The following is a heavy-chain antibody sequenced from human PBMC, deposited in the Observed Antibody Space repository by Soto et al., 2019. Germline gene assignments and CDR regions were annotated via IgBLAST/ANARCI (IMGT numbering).Heavy chain of an antibody. CDR2: ISGSGGST. D-gene: IGHD5-12*01. Sequence: GGSLRLSCAASGFTFSSYAMSWVRQAPGKGLEWVSAISGSGGSTYYADSVKGRFTIPRDNSKNTLYLQMNSLRAEDTAVYYCVKQFGGYSGYGPLDYWGRGTLVTVSS. V-gene: IGHV3-23*01. J-gene: IGHJ4*02. CDR1: GFTFSSYA. CDR3: VKQFGGYSGYGPLDY.